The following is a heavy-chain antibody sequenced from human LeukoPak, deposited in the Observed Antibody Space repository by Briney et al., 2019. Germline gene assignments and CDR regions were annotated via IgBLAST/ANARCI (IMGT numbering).Heavy chain of an antibody. CDR3: ATGATRSRYYYYGMDV. V-gene: IGHV1-69*01. D-gene: IGHD1-26*01. CDR1: GGTFSSYA. J-gene: IGHJ6*02. CDR2: IIPIFGTA. Sequence: GASVKVSCKASGGTFSSYAISWVRQAPGQGLEWMGGIIPIFGTANYAQKFQGRVTITADESTSTAYMELSSLRSEDTAVHYCATGATRSRYYYYGMDVWGQGTTVTVSS.